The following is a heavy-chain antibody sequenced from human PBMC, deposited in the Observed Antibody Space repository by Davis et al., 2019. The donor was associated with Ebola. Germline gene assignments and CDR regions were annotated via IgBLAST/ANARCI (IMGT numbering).Heavy chain of an antibody. CDR2: IGGSGGST. CDR3: AKDRGLEYCTNGVCYGPRWFDP. V-gene: IGHV3-23*01. J-gene: IGHJ5*02. Sequence: GGSLRLSCAASGFTFSNYVMSWVRQAPGKGLEWVSAIGGSGGSTYYADSVKGRFTISRDNSKNTLYLQMNSLRAEDTAVYYCAKDRGLEYCTNGVCYGPRWFDPWGQGTLVTVSS. D-gene: IGHD2-8*01. CDR1: GFTFSNYV.